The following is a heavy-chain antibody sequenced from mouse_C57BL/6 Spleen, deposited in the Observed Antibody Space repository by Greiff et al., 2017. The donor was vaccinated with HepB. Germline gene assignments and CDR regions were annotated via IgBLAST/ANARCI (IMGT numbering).Heavy chain of an antibody. CDR1: GYTFTSYW. CDR2: IDPSDSYT. CDR3: ARITTVVARAY. V-gene: IGHV1-59*01. D-gene: IGHD1-1*01. Sequence: QVQLKQPGAELVRPGTSVKLSCKASGYTFTSYWMHWVKQRPGQGLEWIGVIDPSDSYTNYNQKFKGKATLTVDTSSSTAYMQLSSLTSEDSAVYYCARITTVVARAYWGQGTLVTVSA. J-gene: IGHJ3*01.